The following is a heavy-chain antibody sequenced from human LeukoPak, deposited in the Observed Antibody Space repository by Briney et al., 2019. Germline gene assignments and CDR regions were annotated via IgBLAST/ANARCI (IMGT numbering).Heavy chain of an antibody. D-gene: IGHD1-26*01. V-gene: IGHV4-39*01. CDR3: ACWELLDLYYFDY. J-gene: IGHJ4*02. Sequence: SETLSLTCTVAGGSISSSSYYWGWIRQPPVKGLEWIGSIYYSGSTYYNPSLKSRVTISVDTSKNQFSLKLSSVTAADTAVYYCACWELLDLYYFDYWGQGTLVTVSS. CDR2: IYYSGST. CDR1: GGSISSSSYY.